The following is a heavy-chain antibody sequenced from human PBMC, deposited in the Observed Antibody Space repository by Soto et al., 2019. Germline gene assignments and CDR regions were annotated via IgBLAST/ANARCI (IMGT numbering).Heavy chain of an antibody. Sequence: QITLKESGPTLVKPTQTLTLTCTFSGFSLSTSGVGVGWIRQPPGKALEWLALIYWDDDKRYSPSLKSRLTITKDTSKNQVVLTMTNMDPVDTARYYCAHRRVVYYDILTGYYGGSWFYPWGQGTLVTVSS. V-gene: IGHV2-5*02. CDR2: IYWDDDK. J-gene: IGHJ5*02. CDR1: GFSLSTSGVG. CDR3: AHRRVVYYDILTGYYGGSWFYP. D-gene: IGHD3-9*01.